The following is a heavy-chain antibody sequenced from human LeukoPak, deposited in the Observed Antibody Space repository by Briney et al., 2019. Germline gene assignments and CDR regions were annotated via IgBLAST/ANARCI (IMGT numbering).Heavy chain of an antibody. V-gene: IGHV1-18*01. D-gene: IGHD3-22*01. J-gene: IGHJ5*02. CDR1: GYTFTSYG. CDR3: ARRQGARSSGYYSYWFDP. CDR2: ISAYNGNT. Sequence: GASVKVSCKASGYTFTSYGISGVRQAPGQGLEWMGWISAYNGNTNYAQKLQGRVTMTTDTSTSTAYMELRSLRSDDTAVYYCARRQGARSSGYYSYWFDPWGQGTLVTVSS.